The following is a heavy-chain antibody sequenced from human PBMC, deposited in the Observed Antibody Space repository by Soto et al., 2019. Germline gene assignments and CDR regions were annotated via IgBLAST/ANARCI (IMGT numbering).Heavy chain of an antibody. J-gene: IGHJ6*02. CDR1: GYTFTSYG. Sequence: QVQLVQSGAEVKKPGASVKVSCKASGYTFTSYGISWVRQAPGQELEWMGWLSAYNGNTNYAQKLQGRVTMTTDTSTSTAYIELRRRISGDTSVYYCARTGYCSGGSYYASYYYYYYCMDVWGQGTTVTVSS. V-gene: IGHV1-18*01. CDR3: ARTGYCSGGSYYASYYYYYYCMDV. D-gene: IGHD2-15*01. CDR2: LSAYNGNT.